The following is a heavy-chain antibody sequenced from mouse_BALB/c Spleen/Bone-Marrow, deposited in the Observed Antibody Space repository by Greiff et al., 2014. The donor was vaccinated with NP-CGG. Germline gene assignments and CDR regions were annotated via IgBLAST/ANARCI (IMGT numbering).Heavy chain of an antibody. CDR3: ARITTATGAMDY. D-gene: IGHD1-2*01. CDR2: IWAGGST. Sequence: VKLQESGPGLVAPSQSLSITCTVSGFSLTSYGVHWVRQPPGKGPEWLGVIWAGGSTNYNSALMSRLSISKDNSKSQVFLKMNSLQTDDTAMYYCARITTATGAMDYWGQGTSVTVSS. V-gene: IGHV2-9*02. CDR1: GFSLTSYG. J-gene: IGHJ4*01.